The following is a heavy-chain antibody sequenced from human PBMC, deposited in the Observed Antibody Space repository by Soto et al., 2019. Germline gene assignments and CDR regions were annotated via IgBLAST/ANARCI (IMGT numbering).Heavy chain of an antibody. J-gene: IGHJ3*02. V-gene: IGHV4-59*08. Sequence: QVQLQESGPGLVKPSETLSLTCTVSGGSISSYYWSWIRQPPGKGLEWIGYIDYSGSTNYNPSLKSRVTISVDTSKNQFSLKLSSVTAADTAVYYCARRYWDAFDIWGQGTMFTVSS. CDR2: IDYSGST. D-gene: IGHD1-20*01. CDR3: ARRYWDAFDI. CDR1: GGSISSYY.